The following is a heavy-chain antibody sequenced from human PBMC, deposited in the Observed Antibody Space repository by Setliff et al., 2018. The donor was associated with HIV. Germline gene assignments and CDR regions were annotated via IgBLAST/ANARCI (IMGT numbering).Heavy chain of an antibody. Sequence: SLTISCAASGFSFNAYAMHWVRQSPGKGLEWVSGISSNTDNIYYADSVKGRFTISRDNANNSLFLEMNNLRPEDTAFYYCVKDGTPIGRYYQYFHVWGEGIMVTVSS. J-gene: IGHJ6*04. V-gene: IGHV3-9*01. D-gene: IGHD1-26*01. CDR3: VKDGTPIGRYYQYFHV. CDR2: ISSNTDNI. CDR1: GFSFNAYA.